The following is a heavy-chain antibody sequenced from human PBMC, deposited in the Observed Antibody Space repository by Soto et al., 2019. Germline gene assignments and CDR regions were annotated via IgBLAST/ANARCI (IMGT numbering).Heavy chain of an antibody. CDR3: ARGWGSTGYLGREHYLDY. CDR1: GFTFSSYA. CDR2: ISGGGHNT. Sequence: GGSLRLSCAASGFTFSSYAISWIRLSPGKGLEWVSVISGGGHNTYYTPSVKGRFTISRDDFKNTLYLHMDSLRAEDTAVYYCARGWGSTGYLGREHYLDYWGQGTLVTVSS. V-gene: IGHV3-23*01. J-gene: IGHJ4*02. D-gene: IGHD2-2*01.